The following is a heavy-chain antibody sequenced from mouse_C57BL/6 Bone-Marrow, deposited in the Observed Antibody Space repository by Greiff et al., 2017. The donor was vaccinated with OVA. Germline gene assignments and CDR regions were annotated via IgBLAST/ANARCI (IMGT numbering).Heavy chain of an antibody. CDR1: GYTFTSYG. Sequence: QVQLKESGAELARPGASVKLSCKASGYTFTSYGISWVKQRTGQGLEWIGEIYPRSGNTYYNEKFKGKATLTADKSSSTAYMELRSLTSEDSAVFFCARRVLYAWFADWGQGTLVTVSA. D-gene: IGHD2-12*01. J-gene: IGHJ3*01. CDR2: IYPRSGNT. CDR3: ARRVLYAWFAD. V-gene: IGHV1-81*01.